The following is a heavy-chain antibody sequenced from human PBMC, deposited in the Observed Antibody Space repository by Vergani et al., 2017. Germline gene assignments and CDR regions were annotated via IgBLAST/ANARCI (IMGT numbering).Heavy chain of an antibody. D-gene: IGHD2-2*01. CDR3: ARDNIVVVPAAGLFDY. CDR2: ISAYNGNT. J-gene: IGHJ4*02. V-gene: IGHV1-18*01. CDR1: GYTFTSYD. Sequence: QVQLVQSGAEVKKPGASVKVSCKASGYTFTSYDINWVRQAPGQGLEWMGWISAYNGNTNYARKLQGRVTMTTDTSTSTAYMELRSLRSDDTAVYYCARDNIVVVPAAGLFDYWGQGTLVTVSS.